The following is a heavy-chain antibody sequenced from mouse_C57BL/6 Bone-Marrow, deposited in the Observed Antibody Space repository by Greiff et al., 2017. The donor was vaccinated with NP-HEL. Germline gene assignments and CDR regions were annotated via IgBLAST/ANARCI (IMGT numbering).Heavy chain of an antibody. CDR1: GYTFTSYW. D-gene: IGHD2-12*01. V-gene: IGHV1-69*01. CDR2: IDPSASYT. J-gene: IGHJ4*01. CDR3: ATLRRGDY. Sequence: VQLQQPGAELVMPGASVKLSCKASGYTFTSYWMHWVKQKPGQGLEWIGEIDPSASYTNYNQKFKGKSTLTVDKSSSTAYMQLSSLTSEDSAVYYCATLRRGDYWGQGTSVTVSS.